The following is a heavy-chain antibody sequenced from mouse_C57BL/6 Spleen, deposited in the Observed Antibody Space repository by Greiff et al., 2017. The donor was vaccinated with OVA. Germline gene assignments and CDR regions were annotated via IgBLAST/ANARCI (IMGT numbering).Heavy chain of an antibody. CDR2: ISSGSSTI. D-gene: IGHD5-1*01. CDR1: GFTFSDYG. J-gene: IGHJ4*01. Sequence: EVQVVESGGGLVKPGGSLKLSCAASGFTFSDYGMHWVRQAPETGLEWVAYISSGSSTIYYADTVKGRFTISRDNAKNTLFLQMTSLRSEDTAMYYCARRSNFAMDYWGQGTSVTVSS. V-gene: IGHV5-17*01. CDR3: ARRSNFAMDY.